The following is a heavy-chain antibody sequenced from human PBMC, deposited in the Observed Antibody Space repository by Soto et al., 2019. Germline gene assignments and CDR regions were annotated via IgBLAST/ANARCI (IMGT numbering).Heavy chain of an antibody. CDR3: ARDQSRDAVYFQH. CDR2: IYYSGST. J-gene: IGHJ1*01. V-gene: IGHV4-31*03. CDR1: GGSISSGGYY. Sequence: TLSLTCTVSGGSISSGGYYWSWIRQHPGKGLEWIGCIYYSGSTYYNPSLKSRVTISVETSKNQFSLKLSSVTAADTAVYYCARDQSRDAVYFQHWGQGTLVTVSS.